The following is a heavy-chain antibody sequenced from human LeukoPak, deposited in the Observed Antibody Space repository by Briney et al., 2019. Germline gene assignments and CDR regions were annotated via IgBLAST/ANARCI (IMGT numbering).Heavy chain of an antibody. Sequence: WGSLRLSCAASGFTLSNYNMNWVRQAPGKGLELVSSSSIRSSDRNYSDSVKGRFTISRDDANNSLYVQMNSLTAEDTAVYYCARKNPFVTDWGQGTLSPSPQ. CDR3: ARKNPFVTD. D-gene: IGHD1-14*01. J-gene: IGHJ4*02. CDR1: GFTLSNYN. V-gene: IGHV3-21*01. CDR2: SSIRSSDR.